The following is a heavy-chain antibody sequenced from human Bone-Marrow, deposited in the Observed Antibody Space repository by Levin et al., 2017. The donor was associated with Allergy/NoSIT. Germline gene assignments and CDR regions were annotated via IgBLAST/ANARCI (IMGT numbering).Heavy chain of an antibody. CDR1: GFTFSSYA. D-gene: IGHD3-22*01. CDR2: ISYDGSNK. J-gene: IGHJ4*02. CDR3: AREDGYYDSSGYTAYFDY. Sequence: GGSLRLSCAASGFTFSSYAMHWVRQAPGKGLEWVAVISYDGSNKYYADSVKGRFTISRDNSKNTLYLQMNSLRAEDTAVYYCAREDGYYDSSGYTAYFDYWGQGTLVTVSS. V-gene: IGHV3-30-3*01.